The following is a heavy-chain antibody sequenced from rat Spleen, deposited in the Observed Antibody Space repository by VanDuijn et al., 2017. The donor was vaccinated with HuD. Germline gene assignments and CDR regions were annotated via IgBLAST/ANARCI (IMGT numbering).Heavy chain of an antibody. CDR3: ARHNSGYGVMDA. CDR2: ISYDGSST. D-gene: IGHD4-3*01. V-gene: IGHV5-25*01. J-gene: IGHJ4*01. CDR1: GFTFSNFD. Sequence: EVQLVESGGGLVQPGRSMKLSCAASGFTFSNFDMAWVRQAPTKGLEWVASISYDGSSTYYRDSVKGRFTISRNNAISTLYLQMDSLRSEDTATYYCARHNSGYGVMDAWGQGASVTVSS.